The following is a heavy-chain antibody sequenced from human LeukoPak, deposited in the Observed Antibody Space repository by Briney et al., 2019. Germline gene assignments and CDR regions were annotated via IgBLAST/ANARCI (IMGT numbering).Heavy chain of an antibody. J-gene: IGHJ6*02. Sequence: GGSLRLSCAASGFTFSSYAMSWVRQAPGKGLEWVAVTSKDGSNKYYADAVKGRFTISRDNSKNILYLQMNSLRAEDTTVYYCARGSASSFYYYYGMDVWGQGTTVTVSS. D-gene: IGHD3-10*01. CDR3: ARGSASSFYYYYGMDV. CDR2: TSKDGSNK. V-gene: IGHV3-30-3*01. CDR1: GFTFSSYA.